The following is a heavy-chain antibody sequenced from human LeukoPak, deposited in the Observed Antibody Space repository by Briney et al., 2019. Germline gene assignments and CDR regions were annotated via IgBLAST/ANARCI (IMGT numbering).Heavy chain of an antibody. J-gene: IGHJ4*02. CDR3: ARENPSGYYNRPIDY. CDR2: IYHSGSI. V-gene: IGHV4-59*01. Sequence: SETLSLTCTVSGASISSYYWSWIRQPPGKGLEWIGDIYHSGSIKYNPSLKSRVTMSVDTSKNQFSLKLSSVTAADTAIYYCARENPSGYYNRPIDYWGQGTLVTVSS. D-gene: IGHD3-22*01. CDR1: GASISSYY.